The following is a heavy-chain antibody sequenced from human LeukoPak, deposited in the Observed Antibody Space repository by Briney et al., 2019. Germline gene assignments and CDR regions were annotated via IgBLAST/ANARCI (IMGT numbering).Heavy chain of an antibody. D-gene: IGHD3-3*01. CDR1: GFTFSNAW. V-gene: IGHV3-15*01. CDR2: IKRKTDGGTT. J-gene: IGHJ4*02. CDR3: THTIDFWSGYYRDY. Sequence: GGSLRLSCAASGFTFSNAWMSWVRQAPGKGLEWVGRIKRKTDGGTTEYAAPVKGRFTISRDDSKNTLYLQMNSLEIEDTAVYYCTHTIDFWSGYYRDYWGQGTLVTVSS.